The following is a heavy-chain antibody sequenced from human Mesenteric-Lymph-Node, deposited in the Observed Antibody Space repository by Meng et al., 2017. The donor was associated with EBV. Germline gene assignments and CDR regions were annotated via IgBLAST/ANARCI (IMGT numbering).Heavy chain of an antibody. J-gene: IGHJ4*02. V-gene: IGHV3-11*01. CDR1: GFTFSDSY. D-gene: IGHD5-12*01. CDR3: VRINGYDYGDH. CDR2: ISSSSSTT. Sequence: VQLVESWGGLVKPGGSLRLSCAASGFTFSDSYMSWIRQAPGKGLEWVAYISSSSSTTFYADSVKGRCTISRDNAQNSLYLQMNSLRAEDTAIYYCVRINGYDYGDHWGQGTLVTVSS.